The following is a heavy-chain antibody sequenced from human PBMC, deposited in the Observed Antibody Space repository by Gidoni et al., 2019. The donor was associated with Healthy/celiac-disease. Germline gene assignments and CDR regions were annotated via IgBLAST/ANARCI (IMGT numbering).Heavy chain of an antibody. J-gene: IGHJ4*02. D-gene: IGHD2-15*01. CDR2: INPNSGGT. CDR1: GYTFPGYY. Sequence: QVQLVQSGAEVKKPGAPVKVSCKASGYTFPGYYLHWVRQAPGQGLEWMGWINPNSGGTNYAQKFQGRVTMTRDTSISTAYMELSRLRSDDTAVYYCAREGGRYCSGGSCYPLPFDYWGQGTLVTVSS. V-gene: IGHV1-2*02. CDR3: AREGGRYCSGGSCYPLPFDY.